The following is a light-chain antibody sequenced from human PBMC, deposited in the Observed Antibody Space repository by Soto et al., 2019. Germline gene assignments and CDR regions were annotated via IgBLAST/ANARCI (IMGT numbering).Light chain of an antibody. CDR2: GVS. Sequence: EIVLTQSPGTLSLSPGERATLSCRASQSVSSTSLAWYQQKPGQAPRLLMYGVSSRATGIPDRFSGSGSGTDFTLTINRLVPEDSAVYFCQQYDSSVWTFGQGTTVEIK. CDR1: QSVSSTS. V-gene: IGKV3-20*01. CDR3: QQYDSSVWT. J-gene: IGKJ1*01.